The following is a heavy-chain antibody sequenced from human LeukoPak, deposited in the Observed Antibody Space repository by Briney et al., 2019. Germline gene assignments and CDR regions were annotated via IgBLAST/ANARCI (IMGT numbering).Heavy chain of an antibody. CDR2: ISGSGGST. CDR1: GFTFSSYA. Sequence: GGSLRLSCAASGFTFSSYAMSWVRQAPGKGLEWVSAISGSGGSTYYADSVKGRFTISRDNSKNTLYLQMNSLRAEDTAVYYCAKDRRITTFGVARNYGMDVWGQGTTVTVSS. J-gene: IGHJ6*02. CDR3: AKDRRITTFGVARNYGMDV. D-gene: IGHD3-3*01. V-gene: IGHV3-23*01.